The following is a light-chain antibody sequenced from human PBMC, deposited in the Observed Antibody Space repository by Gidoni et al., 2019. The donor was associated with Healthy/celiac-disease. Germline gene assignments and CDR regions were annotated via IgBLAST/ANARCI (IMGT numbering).Light chain of an antibody. CDR2: DAS. V-gene: IGKV3-11*01. CDR3: QQRSNWPPPIT. J-gene: IGKJ5*01. Sequence: EIVLTQSPATLSLSPGERATLFCRASQSVSSYLAWYQQKPGQAPRLLIYDASNRATGIPARFSGSGSGTDFTLTISSLEPEDFAVYYCQQRSNWPPPITFGQXTRLEIK. CDR1: QSVSSY.